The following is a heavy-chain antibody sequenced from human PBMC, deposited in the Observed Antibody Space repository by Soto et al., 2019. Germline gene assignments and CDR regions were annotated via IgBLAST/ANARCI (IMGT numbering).Heavy chain of an antibody. CDR3: ARNRYDYGDRPFDY. Sequence: PPETLSLTCTVSGGSLSSYYWSWIRQPPGKGLEWIGYIYYSGSTNYDPSLKSRVTISVDTSKNQFSLKLSSVTAADTAVYYCARNRYDYGDRPFDYWGQGTLVTVSS. J-gene: IGHJ4*02. CDR1: GGSLSSYY. V-gene: IGHV4-59*01. CDR2: IYYSGST. D-gene: IGHD4-17*01.